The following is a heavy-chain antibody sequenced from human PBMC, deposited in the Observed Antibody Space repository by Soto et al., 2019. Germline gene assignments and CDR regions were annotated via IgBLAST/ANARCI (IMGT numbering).Heavy chain of an antibody. CDR2: IYYSGST. CDR3: ARFRRGDYEKTVDY. J-gene: IGHJ4*02. Sequence: PSETLSLTCTVSGGSISSGGYYWSWIRQHPGKGLEWIGYIYYSGSTYYNPSLKSRVTISVDTSKNQFSLKLSSVTAADTAVYYCARFRRGDYEKTVDYWGQGTLVTVSS. D-gene: IGHD4-17*01. CDR1: GGSISSGGYY. V-gene: IGHV4-31*03.